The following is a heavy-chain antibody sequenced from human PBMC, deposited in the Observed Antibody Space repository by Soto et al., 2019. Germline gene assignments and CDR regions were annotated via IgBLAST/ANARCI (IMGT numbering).Heavy chain of an antibody. CDR3: ASFVVVPSTMNYFDD. CDR1: GYSFSNYW. V-gene: IGHV5-51*01. D-gene: IGHD2-15*01. CDR2: IFPADSDT. Sequence: GHAMHISCEGSGYSFSNYWIAWVRQMPGKGLEWMGIIFPADSDTKYSPSFQGQVTISADKSISTAYLQWSSLKASDTAMYYCASFVVVPSTMNYFDDRGQGALVTVPS. J-gene: IGHJ4*02.